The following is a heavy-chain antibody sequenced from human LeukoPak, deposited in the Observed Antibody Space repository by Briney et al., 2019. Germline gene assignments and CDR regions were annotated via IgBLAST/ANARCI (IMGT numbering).Heavy chain of an antibody. V-gene: IGHV3-20*04. J-gene: IGHJ6*02. D-gene: IGHD2-15*01. CDR2: INWNGGRT. CDR3: ARVPGVAATRSSYYYGLDV. CDR1: RFMLDDYA. Sequence: GGSLRLSCTTSRFMLDDYAMSWVRQAPGKGLGWVSGINWNGGRTGYAEAVTGRFTIARDKAEKSTYPQKNSLRAEDTALYYCARVPGVAATRSSYYYGLDVWGQGTTVTVSS.